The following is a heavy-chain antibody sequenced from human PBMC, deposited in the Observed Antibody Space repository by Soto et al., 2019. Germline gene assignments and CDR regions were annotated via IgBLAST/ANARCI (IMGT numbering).Heavy chain of an antibody. Sequence: PSETLSLTCTVSGVSISSRGYYWSWIRQHPGKGLEWIGYIHSSGTTYYRSSLQSRVTISVDASKSQFSLKLSSVTAADTAVYYCARRLYSGYEDSDSWGQGTLVTVSS. CDR1: GVSISSRGYY. V-gene: IGHV4-31*03. CDR3: ARRLYSGYEDSDS. CDR2: IHSSGTT. D-gene: IGHD5-12*01. J-gene: IGHJ5*01.